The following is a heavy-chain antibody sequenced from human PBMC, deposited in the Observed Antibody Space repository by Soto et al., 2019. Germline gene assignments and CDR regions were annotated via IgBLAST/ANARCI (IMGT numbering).Heavy chain of an antibody. CDR2: LWHDGSNK. CDR3: ARDRGYSYGFPEY. D-gene: IGHD5-18*01. Sequence: GGSLRLSCAASGFTFSSYGMHWVRQAPGKGLEWVAVLWHDGSNKYYPDSVKGRFTISRDNSNNTLYLQMNGLRAEDMAVYYCARDRGYSYGFPEYWGHGTLVTVSS. J-gene: IGHJ4*01. V-gene: IGHV3-33*01. CDR1: GFTFSSYG.